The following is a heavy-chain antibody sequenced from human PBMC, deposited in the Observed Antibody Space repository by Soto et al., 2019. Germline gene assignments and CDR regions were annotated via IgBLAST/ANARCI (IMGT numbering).Heavy chain of an antibody. CDR1: GFTVSSNY. J-gene: IGHJ3*02. CDR2: IYSGGST. Sequence: EVQLVESGGGLVQPGGSLRLSCAASGFTVSSNYMSWVRQAPGKGLEWVSVIYSGGSTYYADSVKGRFTISRDNSKNTLYLQMNSLRAEDTAVYYCARGRSSDPPNDAFDIWGQGTMVTVSS. V-gene: IGHV3-66*01. CDR3: ARGRSSDPPNDAFDI.